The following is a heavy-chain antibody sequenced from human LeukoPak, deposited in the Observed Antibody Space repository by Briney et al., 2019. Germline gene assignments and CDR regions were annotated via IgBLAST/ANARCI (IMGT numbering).Heavy chain of an antibody. CDR3: ARDTSVFFDI. V-gene: IGHV3-7*01. CDR2: IKQDGSEK. D-gene: IGHD3-3*01. CDR1: GFTFSSCW. Sequence: GGSLRLSCAASGFTFSSCWMSWVRQAPGKGLEWVANIKQDGSEKYYVDSVKGRFTISRDNAKNSLYLQMNSLRAEDTAVYYCARDTSVFFDIWGQGTMVTVSS. J-gene: IGHJ3*02.